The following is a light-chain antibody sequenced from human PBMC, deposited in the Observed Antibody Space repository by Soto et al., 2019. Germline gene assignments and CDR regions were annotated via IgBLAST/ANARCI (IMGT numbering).Light chain of an antibody. CDR2: DVS. V-gene: IGLV2-14*01. CDR3: SSYTSASTPLV. J-gene: IGLJ2*01. CDR1: GSDVGGYNY. Sequence: QAVLTQPASVCGSPGQSITISCTGTGSDVGGYNYVSWYQQHPGKAPKVMIYDVSNRPSGVSNRFSGSKSGNTASLTISGLQAEDEADYYCSSYTSASTPLVFGGGTKLTVL.